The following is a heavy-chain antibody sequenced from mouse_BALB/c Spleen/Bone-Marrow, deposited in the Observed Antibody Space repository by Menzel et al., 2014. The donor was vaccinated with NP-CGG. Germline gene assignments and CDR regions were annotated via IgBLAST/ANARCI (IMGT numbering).Heavy chain of an antibody. V-gene: IGHV7-3*02. Sequence: EVKLMESGGGLVQPGGSLRLSCATSGFTFTDYYMSWVRQPPGKALEWLGFIRNKANGYTTEYSASVKGRFTISGDNSQSILYLQMNTLRAEDSATYYCARDDYRYDGWYFDVWGAGTTVTVSS. D-gene: IGHD2-14*01. CDR2: IRNKANGYTT. J-gene: IGHJ1*01. CDR3: ARDDYRYDGWYFDV. CDR1: GFTFTDYY.